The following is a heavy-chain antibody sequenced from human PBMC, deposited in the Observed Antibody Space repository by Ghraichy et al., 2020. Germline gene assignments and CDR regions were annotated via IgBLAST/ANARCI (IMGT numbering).Heavy chain of an antibody. CDR3: NTVYYYGSGIYSGY. Sequence: ESLNISCAASGFPFIKAWMSWVRQAPGKGLEWVGRIKSNPDGGTADHAAPVKGRFTISRDDSKNTVYLQMNSLKSEDTAVYYCNTVYYYGSGIYSGYWGQGALVTVSS. CDR1: GFPFIKAW. V-gene: IGHV3-15*01. CDR2: IKSNPDGGTA. J-gene: IGHJ4*02. D-gene: IGHD3-10*01.